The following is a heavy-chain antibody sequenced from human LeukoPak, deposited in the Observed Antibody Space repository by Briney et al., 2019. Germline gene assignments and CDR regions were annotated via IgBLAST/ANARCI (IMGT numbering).Heavy chain of an antibody. Sequence: ASVKVSCKASGYTFPSYYMHWVRQAPGQGLEWMGIINPSGGSTSYAQKFQGRVTMTRDTSTSTVYMELSSLRSEDTAVYYCAGTLDSIFQRIDPWGQGTLVTVSS. J-gene: IGHJ5*02. D-gene: IGHD3-3*01. V-gene: IGHV1-46*01. CDR3: AGTLDSIFQRIDP. CDR2: INPSGGST. CDR1: GYTFPSYY.